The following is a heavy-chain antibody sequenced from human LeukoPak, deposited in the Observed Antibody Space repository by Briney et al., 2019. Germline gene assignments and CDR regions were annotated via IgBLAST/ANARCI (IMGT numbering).Heavy chain of an antibody. D-gene: IGHD6-13*01. CDR3: ARGGGGIAAAGTRRGFDP. V-gene: IGHV1-69*05. J-gene: IGHJ5*02. CDR1: GGTFSSYA. Sequence: SVKVSCKASGGTFSSYAISWVRQAPGQGLEWMGGIIPIFGTASYAQKFQGRVTMTRDTSTSTVCMELSSLRSEDTAVYYCARGGGGIAAAGTRRGFDPWGQGTLVTVSS. CDR2: IIPIFGTA.